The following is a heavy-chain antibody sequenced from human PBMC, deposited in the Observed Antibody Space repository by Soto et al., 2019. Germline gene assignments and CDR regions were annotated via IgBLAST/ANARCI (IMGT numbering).Heavy chain of an antibody. CDR2: IYYSGST. V-gene: IGHV4-39*01. CDR1: GGSISSSSFF. Sequence: QVQLQESVPGLVKSSETLSLTCTVSGGSISSSSFFWGWIRQPPGGGLEWIGSIYYSGSTYYNPSLESRDTMSADTSMNKFSLRLRSVTAADTAMYLCARLCGRDYYSPDPWGQGNLVSVSS. CDR3: ARLCGRDYYSPDP. J-gene: IGHJ5*02. D-gene: IGHD2-21*01.